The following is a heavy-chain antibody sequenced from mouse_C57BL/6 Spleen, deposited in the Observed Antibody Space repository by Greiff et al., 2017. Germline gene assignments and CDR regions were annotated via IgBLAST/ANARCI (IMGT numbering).Heavy chain of an antibody. CDR2: IDPENGDT. J-gene: IGHJ4*01. CDR1: GFNIKDDY. D-gene: IGHD2-3*01. Sequence: VQLQQSGAELVRPGASVKLSCTASGFNIKDDYMHWVKQRPEQGLEWIGWIDPENGDTEYASKFQGKATITADTSSNTAYLQLSSLTSEDTAVYYCTHDGYYAMDYWGQGTSVTVSS. CDR3: THDGYYAMDY. V-gene: IGHV14-4*01.